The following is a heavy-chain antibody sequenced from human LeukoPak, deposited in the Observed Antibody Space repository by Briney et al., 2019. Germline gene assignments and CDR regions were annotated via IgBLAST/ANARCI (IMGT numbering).Heavy chain of an antibody. CDR3: AKDLEGAAASFDY. CDR1: GFTFSSYG. D-gene: IGHD6-13*01. Sequence: GGSLRLSCAASGFTFSSYGMHWVRQAPGKGLEWVAFIRYDGSNKYYADSVKGRFTIYRDNSKNTLYLQMNSLRAEDTAVYYCAKDLEGAAASFDYWGQGTLVTVSS. J-gene: IGHJ4*02. V-gene: IGHV3-30*02. CDR2: IRYDGSNK.